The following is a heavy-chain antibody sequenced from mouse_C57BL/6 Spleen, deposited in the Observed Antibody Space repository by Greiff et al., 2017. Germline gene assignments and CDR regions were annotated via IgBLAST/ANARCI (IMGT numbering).Heavy chain of an antibody. Sequence: EVQLHQSGPELVKPGASVKIPCKASGYTFTDYNMDWVKQSHGKSLEWIGDINPNNGGTIYNQKFKGKATLTVDKSSSTAYMELRSLTSEDTAVYYCARARFYYGSHRYFDVWGTGTTVTVSS. V-gene: IGHV1-18*01. CDR1: GYTFTDYN. CDR3: ARARFYYGSHRYFDV. CDR2: INPNNGGT. D-gene: IGHD1-1*01. J-gene: IGHJ1*03.